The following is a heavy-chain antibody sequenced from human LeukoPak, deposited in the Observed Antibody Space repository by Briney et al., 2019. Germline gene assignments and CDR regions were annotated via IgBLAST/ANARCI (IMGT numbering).Heavy chain of an antibody. D-gene: IGHD6-6*01. CDR3: ATPIIAARRGFDF. CDR2: INPNSGGT. J-gene: IGHJ4*02. CDR1: GYTFTDYY. V-gene: IGHV1-2*06. Sequence: ASVKVSCKASGYTFTDYYMHWVRQAPGQGLEWMGRINPNSGGTNYAQNFQGRVTLTRDTSISTAYMELNRLTSDDTAVYYCATPIIAARRGFDFWGQETLVTVSS.